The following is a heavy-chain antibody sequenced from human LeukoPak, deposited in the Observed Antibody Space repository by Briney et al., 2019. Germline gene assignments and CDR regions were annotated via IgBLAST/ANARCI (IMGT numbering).Heavy chain of an antibody. CDR3: AKFLGGDEKVDAFDV. CDR1: GFTFSHYA. D-gene: IGHD2/OR15-2a*01. Sequence: GGSLRLSCAASGFTFSHYAMTWVRQVPGKGLEWVSSISGYTGRTYYADSVKGRFTISRDNSNDRVYLQMNSLGAEDTALYYCAKFLGGDEKVDAFDVWGQGTRVTVSS. J-gene: IGHJ3*01. V-gene: IGHV3-23*01. CDR2: ISGYTGRT.